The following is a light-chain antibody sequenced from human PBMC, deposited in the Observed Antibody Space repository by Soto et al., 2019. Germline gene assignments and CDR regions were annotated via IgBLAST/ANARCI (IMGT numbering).Light chain of an antibody. CDR1: QSVRTV. Sequence: EIVLTQSPATLSLSPGERATLSCGASQSVRTVLAWYQQKPGQAPRLLIYDASTRATGVPARFSGSGSGTDFTLTIINLGSEDFGVYYCQQRTDWPTITFGQGTRLDIK. CDR3: QQRTDWPTIT. J-gene: IGKJ5*01. CDR2: DAS. V-gene: IGKV3-11*01.